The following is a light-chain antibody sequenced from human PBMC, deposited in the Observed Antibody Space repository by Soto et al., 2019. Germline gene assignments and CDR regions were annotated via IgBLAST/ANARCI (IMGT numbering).Light chain of an antibody. Sequence: EIVLTQSPATRSVSPVERATLSCRASQSVSSSLAWYQQKPGQAPRLLIYGASTRATGIPARFSGSGSGTEFTLTISSLQPEDFAVYYCQQYNNWRTFGQGTKVDIK. CDR2: GAS. CDR1: QSVSSS. CDR3: QQYNNWRT. V-gene: IGKV3-15*01. J-gene: IGKJ1*01.